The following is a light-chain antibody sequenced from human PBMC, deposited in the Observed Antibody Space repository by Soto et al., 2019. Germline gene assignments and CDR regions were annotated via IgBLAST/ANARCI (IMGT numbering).Light chain of an antibody. CDR2: VAS. CDR1: QSVSSNN. Sequence: PGERATLSCRASQSVSSNNLAWYQHKPGQPPRLLIYVASRRATGIPDRLSGSGSGSEFTLTITRLEPEDFAVYYCQQHGSGPWTFGQGTKVEIK. CDR3: QQHGSGPWT. J-gene: IGKJ1*01. V-gene: IGKV3-20*01.